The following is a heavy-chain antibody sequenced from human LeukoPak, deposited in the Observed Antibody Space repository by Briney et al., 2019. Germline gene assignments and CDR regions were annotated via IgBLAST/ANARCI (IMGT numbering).Heavy chain of an antibody. Sequence: GGSLRLSCAASEFTFSSYWMSWVRQAPGKGLEWVANIKQDGNEKHYVDSVKGRFTISRDNAKNSLYLQMNSLRAEDTAVYYCARGGALWFGESLFDYWGEGTLVTVSS. V-gene: IGHV3-7*03. D-gene: IGHD3-10*01. CDR2: IKQDGNEK. J-gene: IGHJ4*02. CDR3: ARGGALWFGESLFDY. CDR1: EFTFSSYW.